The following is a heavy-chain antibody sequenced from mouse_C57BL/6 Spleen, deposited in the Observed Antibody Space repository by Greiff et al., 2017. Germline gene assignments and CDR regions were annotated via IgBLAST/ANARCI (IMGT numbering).Heavy chain of an antibody. CDR3: ARERGIYYGYDEGYYFDY. V-gene: IGHV3-6*01. CDR1: GYSITSGYY. Sequence: EVKLQESGPGLVKPSQSLSLTCSVTGYSITSGYYWNWIRQFPGNKLEWMGYISYDGSNNYNPSLKNRISITRDTSKNQFFLKLNSVTTEDTATYYCARERGIYYGYDEGYYFDYWGQGTTLTVSS. CDR2: ISYDGSN. J-gene: IGHJ2*01. D-gene: IGHD2-2*01.